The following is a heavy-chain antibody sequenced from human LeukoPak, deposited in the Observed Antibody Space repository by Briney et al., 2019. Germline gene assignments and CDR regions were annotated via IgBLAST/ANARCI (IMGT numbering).Heavy chain of an antibody. D-gene: IGHD3-10*01. CDR2: ISSSSSTI. CDR3: ARDVYYGSGSYYNPTHFDY. Sequence: GGSLRLSCAASGFTFSSYSMNWVRQAPGKGLEWVSYISSSSSTIYYADSVKGRFTISRDNAKNSLYLQMNSLRAEDTAVCYCARDVYYGSGSYYNPTHFDYWGQGTLVTVSS. CDR1: GFTFSSYS. J-gene: IGHJ4*02. V-gene: IGHV3-48*01.